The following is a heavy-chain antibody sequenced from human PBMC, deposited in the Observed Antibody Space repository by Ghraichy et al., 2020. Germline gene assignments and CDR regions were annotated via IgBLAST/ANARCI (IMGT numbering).Heavy chain of an antibody. CDR2: IYTSGTT. V-gene: IGHV3-66*04. CDR1: GFIVSSYY. Sequence: GGSLRLSCSASGFIVSSYYMPWVRQAPGKGLEWAATIYTSGTTYYTDAVKGRVTISRDTSKNTTDLQLSGLGVDDTAVCFCARRASGGYHLDHWGQGTLVTVSS. J-gene: IGHJ4*02. D-gene: IGHD1-26*01. CDR3: ARRASGGYHLDH.